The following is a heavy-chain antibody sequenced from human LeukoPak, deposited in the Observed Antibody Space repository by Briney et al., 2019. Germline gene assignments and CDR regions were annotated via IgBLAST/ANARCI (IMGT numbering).Heavy chain of an antibody. Sequence: GGSLRLSCVVSGISLSNYAMTWVRQAPGKGLEWASYIREEGVAPTYADSVKGRFTISRDTSLNTLYLQMNNLRAEDTAVYFCAKRGVVIRGLLVIGYHQEAYHYDFWGQGVLVTVSS. CDR2: IREEGVAP. CDR1: GISLSNYA. D-gene: IGHD3-10*01. CDR3: AKRGVVIRGLLVIGYHQEAYHYDF. V-gene: IGHV3-23*01. J-gene: IGHJ4*02.